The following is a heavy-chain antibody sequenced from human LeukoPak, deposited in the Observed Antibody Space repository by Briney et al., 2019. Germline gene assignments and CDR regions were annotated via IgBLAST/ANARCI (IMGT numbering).Heavy chain of an antibody. J-gene: IGHJ6*02. CDR2: IRWNSGSI. CDR3: AKDIRARGYSYGFFGMDV. D-gene: IGHD5-18*01. CDR1: GFTFDDYA. Sequence: GRSLRLSCAASGFTFDDYAMHWVRQAPGKCLEWVSGIRWNSGSIGYADSVKGRFTISRDNAKNSLYLQMNSLRAEDTALYYCAKDIRARGYSYGFFGMDVWGQGTTVTVSS. V-gene: IGHV3-9*01.